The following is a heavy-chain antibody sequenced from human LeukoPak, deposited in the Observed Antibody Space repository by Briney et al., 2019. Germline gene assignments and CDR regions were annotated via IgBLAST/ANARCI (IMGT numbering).Heavy chain of an antibody. CDR1: GGSIGTYY. CDR2: IYVTGST. V-gene: IGHV4-59*08. Sequence: PSETLSLTCTASGGSIGTYYWSWIRQPPGQGQEWIGYIYVTGSTRYNPYLQSRVTISVDTSRNQFFLKMSSVTAADTAVYYCARHIGGGIEDMDVWGKGTKVTVSS. J-gene: IGHJ6*03. D-gene: IGHD3-16*02. CDR3: ARHIGGGIEDMDV.